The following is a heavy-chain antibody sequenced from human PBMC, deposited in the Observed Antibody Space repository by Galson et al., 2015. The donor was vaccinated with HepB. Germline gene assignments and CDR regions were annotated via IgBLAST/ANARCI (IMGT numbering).Heavy chain of an antibody. Sequence: SLRLSCAASGFTFSTYSMTWVRQAPGKGLEWVSYISSSSSNIYYADSVKGRFTISRDNAKNSLYLQMNSLRDEDTAMFFCARVPTFYRSGWAQSAYYFDYWGQGTLVTVSS. V-gene: IGHV3-48*02. CDR1: GFTFSTYS. CDR3: ARVPTFYRSGWAQSAYYFDY. J-gene: IGHJ4*02. CDR2: ISSSSSNI. D-gene: IGHD6-19*01.